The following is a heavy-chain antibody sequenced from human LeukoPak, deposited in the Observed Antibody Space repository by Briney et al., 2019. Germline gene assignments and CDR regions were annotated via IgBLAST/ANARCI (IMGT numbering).Heavy chain of an antibody. CDR3: GKVGWGGGWYWSP. CDR2: ISDSGDDT. D-gene: IGHD6-19*01. V-gene: IGHV3-23*01. Sequence: GGSLRLSCTGSGFTFSNYVMSWVRQAPGKRLEWVSGISDSGDDTDYADSVKGRFTISRENSKNTLFLQMNILRVEDTAEYYWGKVGWGGGWYWSPRGQGTLVTVSS. CDR1: GFTFSNYV. J-gene: IGHJ5*02.